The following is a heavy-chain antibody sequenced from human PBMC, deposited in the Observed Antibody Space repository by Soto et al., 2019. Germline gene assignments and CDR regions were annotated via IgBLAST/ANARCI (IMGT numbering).Heavy chain of an antibody. J-gene: IGHJ4*02. CDR3: AGTIFGVPLDY. CDR2: ISYDGSNK. V-gene: IGHV3-30*03. Sequence: GGSLRLSCAASGFTFSSYAMSWVRQAPGKGLEWVAVISYDGSNKYYADSVKGRFTISRDNSKNTLYLQMNSLRAEDTAVYYCAGTIFGVPLDYWGQGTLVTVSS. CDR1: GFTFSSYA. D-gene: IGHD3-3*01.